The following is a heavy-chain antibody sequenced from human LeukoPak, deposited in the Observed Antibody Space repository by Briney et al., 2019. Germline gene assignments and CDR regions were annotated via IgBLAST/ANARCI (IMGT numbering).Heavy chain of an antibody. V-gene: IGHV4-59*08. CDR1: DVSIKNYY. CDR2: IYYAGSS. J-gene: IGHJ5*02. CDR3: ARQAVIIPTGMEGPWFDP. D-gene: IGHD2/OR15-2a*01. Sequence: PSEALSLTCTVSDVSIKNYYWSWIRQPPGKGLEWIANIYYAGSSNYNPSLKSRVSVSIDASKNQLSLKLTSVTAADTAIYYCARQAVIIPTGMEGPWFDPWGQGTLVAVSS.